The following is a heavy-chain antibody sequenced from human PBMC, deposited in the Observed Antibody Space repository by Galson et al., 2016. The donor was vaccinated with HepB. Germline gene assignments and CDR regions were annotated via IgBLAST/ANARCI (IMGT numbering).Heavy chain of an antibody. Sequence: SLRLSCAASGFMFSGYWMNWVRQAPGKGLEWVAVISYDGSDKYYADSVKGRFTISRDNSKNTLYLQMSSLRAEDTAVYYCAKDVWRGSGTDYYGMDVWGQGTTVTVSS. CDR1: GFMFSGYW. D-gene: IGHD1-1*01. CDR3: AKDVWRGSGTDYYGMDV. V-gene: IGHV3-30*18. CDR2: ISYDGSDK. J-gene: IGHJ6*02.